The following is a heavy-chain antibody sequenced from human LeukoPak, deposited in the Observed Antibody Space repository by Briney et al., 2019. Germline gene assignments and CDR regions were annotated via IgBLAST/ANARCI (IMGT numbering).Heavy chain of an antibody. J-gene: IGHJ4*02. CDR2: ISGLGDHT. CDR3: ARPRSDCSGGRCYSFDW. D-gene: IGHD2-15*01. V-gene: IGHV3-23*01. CDR1: GFTLSNYA. Sequence: GGSLRLSCTASGFTLSNYAMSWVRQAPGKGLEWVSAISGLGDHTYYADSVKGRFTMSRDNAKSTLDLQMNSLRAEDTAVYYCARPRSDCSGGRCYSFDWWGQGTLVTVSS.